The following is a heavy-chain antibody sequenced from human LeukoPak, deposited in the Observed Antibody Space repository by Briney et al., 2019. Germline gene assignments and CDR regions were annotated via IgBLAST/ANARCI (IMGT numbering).Heavy chain of an antibody. CDR3: ARNNGGSSSDPFDP. CDR1: GGTFSSYA. Sequence: ASVKVSCKASGGTFSSYAISWVRQAPGQGLEWMGGIIPIFGTTNYAQKFQGRVTITTDESTSTAYMELSSLRSDDTALYYCARNNGGSSSDPFDPCGQGTLVTVSS. J-gene: IGHJ5*02. CDR2: IIPIFGTT. V-gene: IGHV1-69*05. D-gene: IGHD6-6*01.